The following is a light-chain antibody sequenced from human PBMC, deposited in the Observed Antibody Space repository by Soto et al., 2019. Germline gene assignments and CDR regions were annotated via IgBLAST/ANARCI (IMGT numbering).Light chain of an antibody. J-gene: IGKJ1*01. CDR2: AAS. Sequence: DIPMTQSPSTLSASVRDRVTITCRASQGISNYLAWYQQKPGKVPKLLIYAASTMQSGVQSRFSGSGSGTDFTLTISSLQPEDVATYYCQKYDSDPWTFGQGTQVEIK. CDR1: QGISNY. CDR3: QKYDSDPWT. V-gene: IGKV1-27*01.